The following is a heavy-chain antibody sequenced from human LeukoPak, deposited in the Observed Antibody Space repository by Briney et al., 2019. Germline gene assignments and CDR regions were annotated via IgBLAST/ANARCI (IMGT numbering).Heavy chain of an antibody. J-gene: IGHJ4*02. Sequence: PSETLSLTCSVSGYSISYGYFWAWIRQPPGKGLEWIGSVYHSGSTHYAPSFKSRVTISLDTSKNHFSLKLTSVTAADTAVYFCASLTRDGYHFEWWGRGTLVTVPS. CDR1: GYSISYGYF. V-gene: IGHV4-38-2*02. D-gene: IGHD6-13*01. CDR3: ASLTRDGYHFEW. CDR2: VYHSGST.